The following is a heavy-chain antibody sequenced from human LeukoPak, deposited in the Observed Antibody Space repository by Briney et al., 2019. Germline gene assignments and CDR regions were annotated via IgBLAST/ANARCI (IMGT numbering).Heavy chain of an antibody. Sequence: GGSLRLSCAASGFTFSIYWMHWVRQAPGKGLVWVSRINSDGSSTSYADSVKGRFTISRDNAKNTLYLQMNSLRAEDTAVYYCARGSYYDFWSGRHTPTDYWGQGTLVTVSS. CDR2: INSDGSST. CDR1: GFTFSIYW. V-gene: IGHV3-74*01. D-gene: IGHD3-3*01. J-gene: IGHJ4*02. CDR3: ARGSYYDFWSGRHTPTDY.